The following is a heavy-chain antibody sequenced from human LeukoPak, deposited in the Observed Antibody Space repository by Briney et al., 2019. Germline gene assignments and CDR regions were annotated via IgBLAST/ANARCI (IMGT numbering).Heavy chain of an antibody. CDR3: ARGGLWSRFDY. D-gene: IGHD5-18*01. CDR2: ISWNSGSI. V-gene: IGHV3-9*01. J-gene: IGHJ4*02. CDR1: GFTFDDYA. Sequence: PGRSLRLSCAASGFTFDDYAMHWVRQAPGKGLEWVSGISWNSGSIGYADSVKGRFTISRDNAKNSLYLQMNSLRAEDTAVYYCARGGLWSRFDYWGQGTLVTVSS.